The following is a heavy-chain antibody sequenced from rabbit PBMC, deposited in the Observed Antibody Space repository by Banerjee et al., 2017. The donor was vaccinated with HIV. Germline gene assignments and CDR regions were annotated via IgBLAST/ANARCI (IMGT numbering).Heavy chain of an antibody. CDR3: ARDAGYAGSNL. CDR2: IYNGDGST. Sequence: QEQLVESGGGLVQPEGSLTVTCKASGFDFDTNAMCWVRQAPGKGLEWIGCIYNGDGSTYYASWVNGRFTISKTSSTTVTLQMTSLTAADTATYFCARDAGYAGSNLWGQGTLVTVS. D-gene: IGHD4-2*01. J-gene: IGHJ4*01. V-gene: IGHV1S47*01. CDR1: GFDFDTNA.